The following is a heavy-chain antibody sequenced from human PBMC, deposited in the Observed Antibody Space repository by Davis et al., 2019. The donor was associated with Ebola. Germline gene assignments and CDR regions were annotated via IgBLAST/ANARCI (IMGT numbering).Heavy chain of an antibody. J-gene: IGHJ4*02. Sequence: PGGSLRLSCAASGFTFSSYWMHWVRQAPGKGLVWVSRINSDGSSTSYADSVKGRFTISRDNAKNTLYLQMNSLRAEDTAVYYCARVAWLFEVGDYFDYWGQGTLVTVSS. CDR3: ARVAWLFEVGDYFDY. CDR2: INSDGSST. CDR1: GFTFSSYW. V-gene: IGHV3-74*01. D-gene: IGHD3-3*01.